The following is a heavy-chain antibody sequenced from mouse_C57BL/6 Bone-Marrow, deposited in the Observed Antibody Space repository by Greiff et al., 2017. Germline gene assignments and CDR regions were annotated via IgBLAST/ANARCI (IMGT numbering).Heavy chain of an antibody. CDR3: ATLEGYFDY. J-gene: IGHJ2*01. CDR2: ISSGSSTI. V-gene: IGHV5-17*01. Sequence: DVQLVESGGGLVKPGGSLKLSCAASGFTFSDYGMHWVRQAPEKGLEWVAYISSGSSTIYYADTVKGRFTISRDNAKNTLFLQMTSLRSEDTAMYYCATLEGYFDYWGQGTTLTVSS. CDR1: GFTFSDYG.